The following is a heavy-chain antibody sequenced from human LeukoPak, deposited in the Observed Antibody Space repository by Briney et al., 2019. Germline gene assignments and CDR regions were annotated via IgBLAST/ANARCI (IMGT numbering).Heavy chain of an antibody. J-gene: IGHJ5*01. CDR2: INWNGDST. V-gene: IGHV3-20*04. CDR3: AKEEGTPGGPVHSWFDS. Sequence: VGSLRLSCAASGFTFDDYGMSWVRQAPGKGLEWVSGINWNGDSTGYADSVKGRFTISRDNAKNSLYLQMNSLRAEDTALYYCAKEEGTPGGPVHSWFDSWGQGTLVTVSS. D-gene: IGHD2-15*01. CDR1: GFTFDDYG.